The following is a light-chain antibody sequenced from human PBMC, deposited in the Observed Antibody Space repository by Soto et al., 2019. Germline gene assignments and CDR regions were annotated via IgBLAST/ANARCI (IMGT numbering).Light chain of an antibody. V-gene: IGKV3D-15*01. CDR3: QPYRGAHRT. Sequence: EIVLTQSPGTLSVSPGERVTLSCRASQSVDIDLAWYQQKPGQAPRLLIYGASTRATDMPGRFPGSGAGTDFPLTIGSVQSEDSAIYYCQPYRGAHRTVVQVTKVE. J-gene: IGKJ1*01. CDR2: GAS. CDR1: QSVDID.